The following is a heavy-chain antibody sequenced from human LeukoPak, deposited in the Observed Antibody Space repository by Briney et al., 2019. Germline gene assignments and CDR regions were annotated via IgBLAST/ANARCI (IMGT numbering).Heavy chain of an antibody. CDR3: ARAPYTSGWYRGDNDY. CDR2: INTVSSYI. V-gene: IGHV3-21*06. D-gene: IGHD6-19*01. Sequence: TGGSLRLSCAASGFSFSSYSFNWVRQAPGKGLEWVSSINTVSSYIYYADSLKGRFTISRDNAKNSVYLQMDSLRAEDSAVYYCARAPYTSGWYRGDNDYWGQGTLVTVSS. CDR1: GFSFSSYS. J-gene: IGHJ4*02.